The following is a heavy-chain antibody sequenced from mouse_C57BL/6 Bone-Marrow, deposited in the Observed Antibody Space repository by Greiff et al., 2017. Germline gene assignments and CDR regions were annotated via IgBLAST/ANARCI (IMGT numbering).Heavy chain of an antibody. CDR3: ARWTYQFGMDY. Sequence: QVQLQQSGAELARPGASVKMSCKASGYTFTSYTMHWVKQRPGQGLEWIGYINPSSGYTKYNQKFKDKATLTADKSSSTAYMQLRSLTSEDSAVYYCARWTYQFGMDYWGQGTSVTGSS. CDR1: GYTFTSYT. D-gene: IGHD5-1*01. CDR2: INPSSGYT. V-gene: IGHV1-4*01. J-gene: IGHJ4*01.